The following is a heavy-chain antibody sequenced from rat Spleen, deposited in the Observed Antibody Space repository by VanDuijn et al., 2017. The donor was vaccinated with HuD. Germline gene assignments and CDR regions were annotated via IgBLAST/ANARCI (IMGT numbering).Heavy chain of an antibody. D-gene: IGHD1-11*01. J-gene: IGHJ2*01. CDR2: ITHTGDST. CDR3: TAGGGYWDY. CDR1: GFTFNNYW. Sequence: EVQLVESGGGLVQPGRSLKLSCITSGFTFNNYWMTWIRQAPGKGLEWVASITHTGDSTYYPDSVKGRFTISRENAKSTLYLQMNSLRSEDTATYYCTAGGGYWDYWGQGVMVTVSS. V-gene: IGHV5-31*01.